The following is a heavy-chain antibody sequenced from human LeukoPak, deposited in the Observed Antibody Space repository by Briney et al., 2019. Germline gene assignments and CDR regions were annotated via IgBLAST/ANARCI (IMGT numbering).Heavy chain of an antibody. D-gene: IGHD1-26*01. CDR3: ARDRIVGATIDY. J-gene: IGHJ4*02. V-gene: IGHV3-48*01. Sequence: GGSLRLSCAASGFTFSSYSMNWVRQAPGKGLEWVSYISSSSSAMYYADSVKGRFTISRDNAKNSLYLQMNSLRAEDTAVYYCARDRIVGATIDYWGQGTLVTVSS. CDR2: ISSSSSAM. CDR1: GFTFSSYS.